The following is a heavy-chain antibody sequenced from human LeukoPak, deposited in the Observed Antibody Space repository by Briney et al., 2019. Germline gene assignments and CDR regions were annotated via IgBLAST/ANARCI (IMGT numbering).Heavy chain of an antibody. CDR1: GFTFSSYA. V-gene: IGHV3-30*04. J-gene: IGHJ4*02. Sequence: GGSLRLSCAASGFTFSSYAMHWVRQAPGKGLEWVAVISYDGSNKYYADSVKGRFTIPRDNSKNTLYLQMNSLRAEDTAVYYCARDHWGGFNYGFDYWGQGTLVTVSS. CDR3: ARDHWGGFNYGFDY. D-gene: IGHD5-18*01. CDR2: ISYDGSNK.